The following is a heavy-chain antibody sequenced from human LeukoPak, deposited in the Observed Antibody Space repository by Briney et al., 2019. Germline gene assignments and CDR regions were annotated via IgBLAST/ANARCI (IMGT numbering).Heavy chain of an antibody. J-gene: IGHJ4*02. CDR1: GFTFSDYS. Sequence: PGGSLRLSCAASGFTFSDYSMNWVRQAPGKGLEWISYIGIDSGNTNYADSVKGRFTISGDKAKNSLYLQMNSLPVEDTAVYYCARDYKYAYDNWGQGTLVTVSS. CDR3: ARDYKYAYDN. D-gene: IGHD5-24*01. V-gene: IGHV3-48*01. CDR2: IGIDSGNT.